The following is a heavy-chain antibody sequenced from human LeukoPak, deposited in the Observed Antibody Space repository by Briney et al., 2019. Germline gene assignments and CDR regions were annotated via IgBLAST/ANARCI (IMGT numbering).Heavy chain of an antibody. CDR2: INHSGST. V-gene: IGHV4-34*01. D-gene: IGHD3-22*01. Sequence: SETLSLTCAVYGGPFSGYYWSWIRQPPGKGLEWIGEINHSGSTNYNPSLKSRVTISVDTSKNQFSLKLSSVTAADTAVYYCAREKTRRTYYYYDSSGSQTAFDIWGQGTMVTVSS. J-gene: IGHJ3*02. CDR3: AREKTRRTYYYYDSSGSQTAFDI. CDR1: GGPFSGYY.